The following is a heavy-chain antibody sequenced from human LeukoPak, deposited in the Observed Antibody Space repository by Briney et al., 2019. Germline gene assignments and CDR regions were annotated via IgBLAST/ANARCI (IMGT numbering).Heavy chain of an antibody. D-gene: IGHD3-10*01. CDR1: GYSISSGYY. CDR3: ARQRGTMVRGVTTGAYYYYMDV. Sequence: SETLSLTCTVSGYSISSGYYWGWIRQPPGKGLEWIGSIYHSGSTYYNPSLKSRVTISVDTSKNQFSLKLSSVTAADTAVYYCARQRGTMVRGVTTGAYYYYMDVWGKGTTVTISS. J-gene: IGHJ6*03. V-gene: IGHV4-38-2*02. CDR2: IYHSGST.